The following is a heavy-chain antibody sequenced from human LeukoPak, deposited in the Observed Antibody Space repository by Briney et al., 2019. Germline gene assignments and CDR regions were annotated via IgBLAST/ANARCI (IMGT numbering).Heavy chain of an antibody. J-gene: IGHJ5*02. D-gene: IGHD3-9*01. CDR1: GFTFSSYA. CDR2: ISYDGSNK. V-gene: IGHV3-30*04. Sequence: GGSLRLSCAASGFTFSSYAMHWVRQAPGKGLEWVAVISYDGSNKYYADSVKGRFTISRDNSKNTLYLQMSSLRAEDTAVYYCARNRYFDWLLSSWFDPWGQGTLVTVSS. CDR3: ARNRYFDWLLSSWFDP.